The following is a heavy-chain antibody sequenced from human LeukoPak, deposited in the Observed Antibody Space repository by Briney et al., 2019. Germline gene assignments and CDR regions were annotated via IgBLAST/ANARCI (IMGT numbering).Heavy chain of an antibody. D-gene: IGHD6-13*01. CDR1: GGSLSGYY. V-gene: IGHV3-20*04. J-gene: IGHJ6*03. CDR3: ARDGSIAAAGTYYYYMDV. CDR2: INWNGGST. Sequence: ETLSLTCAVYGGSLSGYYWSWIRQPPGKGLEWVSGINWNGGSTGYADSVKGRFTISRDNAKNSLYLQMNSLRAEDTALYYCARDGSIAAAGTYYYYMDVWGKGTTVTVSS.